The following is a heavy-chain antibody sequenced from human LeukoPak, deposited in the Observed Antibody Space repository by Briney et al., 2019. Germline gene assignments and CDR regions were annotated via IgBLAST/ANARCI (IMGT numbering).Heavy chain of an antibody. CDR3: ARDSSGYFQARPLDY. Sequence: PGGSLRLSCAASGFTFSSYGMHWVRQAPGKGLEWVAFIRYDGSNKYYADSVKGRFTISRDNSKNTLYLQMNSLRAEDTAVYYCARDSSGYFQARPLDYWGQGTLVTVSS. CDR1: GFTFSSYG. CDR2: IRYDGSNK. D-gene: IGHD3-22*01. V-gene: IGHV3-30*02. J-gene: IGHJ4*02.